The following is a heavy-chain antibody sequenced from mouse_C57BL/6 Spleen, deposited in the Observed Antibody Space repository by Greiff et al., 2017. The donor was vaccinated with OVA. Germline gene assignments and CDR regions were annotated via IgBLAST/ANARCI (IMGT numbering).Heavy chain of an antibody. CDR3: ASGGGDLRLYAMDY. CDR2: ISDGGSYT. D-gene: IGHD6-1*01. V-gene: IGHV5-4*03. J-gene: IGHJ4*01. CDR1: GFTFSSYA. Sequence: EVMLVESGGGLVKPGGSLKLSCAASGFTFSSYAMSWVRQTPEKRLEWVATISDGGSYTYYPDNVKGRFTISRDNAKNNLYLQMSHLKSEDTAMYYCASGGGDLRLYAMDYWGQGTSVTVSS.